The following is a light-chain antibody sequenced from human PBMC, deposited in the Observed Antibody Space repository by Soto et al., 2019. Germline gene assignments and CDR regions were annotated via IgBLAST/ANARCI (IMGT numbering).Light chain of an antibody. CDR1: SSDVGGYNY. Sequence: SALTQPASVSGSPGQSITISCTGTSSDVGGYNYVSWYQQHPGKAPKLMIYDVSNRPSGVSNRFSGSKSGNTASLTISGLQAEDEADYYCSSYTSSSTRAVFGGGTKLTVL. CDR3: SSYTSSSTRAV. J-gene: IGLJ2*01. CDR2: DVS. V-gene: IGLV2-14*01.